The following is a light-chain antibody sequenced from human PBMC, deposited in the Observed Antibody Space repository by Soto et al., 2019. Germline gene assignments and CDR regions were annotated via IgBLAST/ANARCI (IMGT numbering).Light chain of an antibody. Sequence: EIQRTQSPSSLSASLGDRVPITCRTSQNIYNSLNWYQQKAGRAPAVLIYGASNLQGGVPLRFSGSGSGADFTLTISGLQPEDSATYYCQESRSALWGTGGPGTKVDIK. V-gene: IGKV1-39*01. CDR3: QESRSALWGT. CDR2: GAS. J-gene: IGKJ1*01. CDR1: QNIYNS.